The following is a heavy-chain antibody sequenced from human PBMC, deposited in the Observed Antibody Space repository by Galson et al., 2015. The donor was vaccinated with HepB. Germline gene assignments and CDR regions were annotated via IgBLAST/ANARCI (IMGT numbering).Heavy chain of an antibody. J-gene: IGHJ4*02. CDR1: GYTFTSYA. CDR3: ARDGYYDSSGYPVYYFDY. V-gene: IGHV1-3*01. D-gene: IGHD3-22*01. Sequence: SVKVSCKASGYTFTSYAMHWVRQAPGQRLEWMGWINAGNGNTKYSQKFQGRVTITRDTSASTAYMELSSLRSEDTAVYYCARDGYYDSSGYPVYYFDYWGQGTLVTVSS. CDR2: INAGNGNT.